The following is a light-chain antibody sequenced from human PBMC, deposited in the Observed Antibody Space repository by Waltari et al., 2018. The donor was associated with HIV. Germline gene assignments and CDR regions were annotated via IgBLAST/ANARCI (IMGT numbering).Light chain of an antibody. V-gene: IGLV7-46*01. CDR3: LLSFAGARPVV. Sequence: QAVVTQEPSLTVSPGGTVTLTCGSSTGPVTSGHHPYWFQQKSGQAPRSLIYDTFSKHAWTPARFSGSFLGGKAALTLSGAQPEDEADYFCLLSFAGARPVVFGGGTKLTVL. CDR1: TGPVTSGHH. CDR2: DTF. J-gene: IGLJ2*01.